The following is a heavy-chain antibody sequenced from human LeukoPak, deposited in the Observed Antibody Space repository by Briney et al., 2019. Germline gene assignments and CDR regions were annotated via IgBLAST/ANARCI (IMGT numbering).Heavy chain of an antibody. J-gene: IGHJ5*02. CDR1: GYSLIGHY. D-gene: IGHD2-15*01. CDR3: ARDDLVVVTAATPDAWFDP. CDR2: INPMNGDT. Sequence: GASVKVSCKASGYSLIGHYMHSVRQAPGQGPEWMGWINPMNGDTKYAQKFQGRVTMTRDTSISPVYMELSGLRSDDTAVYYCARDDLVVVTAATPDAWFDPWGQGTLVTDCS. V-gene: IGHV1-2*02.